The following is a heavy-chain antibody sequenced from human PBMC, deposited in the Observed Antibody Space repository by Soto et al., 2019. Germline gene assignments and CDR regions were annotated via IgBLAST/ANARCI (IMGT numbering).Heavy chain of an antibody. D-gene: IGHD2-15*01. V-gene: IGHV1-18*01. J-gene: IGHJ6*02. Sequence: ASVKVSCKASGYTFTSYGISWVRQAPGQGLEWMGWISAYNGNTNYAQKLQGRVTMTTDTSTSTAYMELRSLRSDDTAVYYCARSRFVVGVTEDYYGMDVWGQGTTVTVSS. CDR3: ARSRFVVGVTEDYYGMDV. CDR2: ISAYNGNT. CDR1: GYTFTSYG.